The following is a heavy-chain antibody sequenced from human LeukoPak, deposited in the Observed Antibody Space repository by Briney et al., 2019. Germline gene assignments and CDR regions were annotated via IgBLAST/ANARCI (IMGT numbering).Heavy chain of an antibody. J-gene: IGHJ3*02. Sequence: GGSLRLSCAASGFTFSSYAMHWVRQAPGKGLEWVAVISYDGSNKYYADSVKGRFTISRDNSKNTLYLQMNSLRAEDTAVYYCARAGGRLARARNAFDIWGQGTMVTVSS. CDR1: GFTFSSYA. D-gene: IGHD1-26*01. CDR2: ISYDGSNK. CDR3: ARAGGRLARARNAFDI. V-gene: IGHV3-30-3*01.